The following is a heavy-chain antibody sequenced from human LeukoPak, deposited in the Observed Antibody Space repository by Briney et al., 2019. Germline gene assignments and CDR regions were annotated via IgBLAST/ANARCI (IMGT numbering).Heavy chain of an antibody. D-gene: IGHD2/OR15-2a*01. J-gene: IGHJ4*02. Sequence: PGGSLRLSCVASEFTFSSYNMNWVRQAPGKGLDWVSYISSSATTIFYADSVKGRFTISRDNAKNSLYLQMNSLRAEDTAVYYCARDGTTNFLTHWGQGTPVTVSS. CDR1: EFTFSSYN. V-gene: IGHV3-48*04. CDR2: ISSSATTI. CDR3: ARDGTTNFLTH.